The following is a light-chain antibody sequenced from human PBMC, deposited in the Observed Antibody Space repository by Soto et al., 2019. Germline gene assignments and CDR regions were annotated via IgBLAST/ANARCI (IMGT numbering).Light chain of an antibody. J-gene: IGKJ1*01. CDR3: HQYHNWPWT. CDR2: AAS. Sequence: EIVITQSPATLSVSPGERVTLSCWASKSASSNLAWYQQKPGQAPRLLISAASTRATGTPARFSGSGSETGFTLTISSLQSEDFAVYYCHQYHNWPWTFGQGTKVDIK. CDR1: KSASSN. V-gene: IGKV3-15*01.